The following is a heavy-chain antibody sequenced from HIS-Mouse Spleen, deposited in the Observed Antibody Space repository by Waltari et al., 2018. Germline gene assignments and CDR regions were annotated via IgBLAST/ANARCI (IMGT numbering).Heavy chain of an antibody. V-gene: IGHV4-39*07. CDR2: IYYSGST. CDR1: GGSISSSSYY. Sequence: QLQLQESGPGLVKPSETLSLTCTVSGGSISSSSYYWGWIRQPPGKGLEWIGRIYYSGSTYYNPSPKSRVTISVDTSKNQFSLKLSSVTAADTAVYYCARDKGLVGATDAFDIWGQGTMVTVSS. J-gene: IGHJ3*02. D-gene: IGHD1-26*01. CDR3: ARDKGLVGATDAFDI.